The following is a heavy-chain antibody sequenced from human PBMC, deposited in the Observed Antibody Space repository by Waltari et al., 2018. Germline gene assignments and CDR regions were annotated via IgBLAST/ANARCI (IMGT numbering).Heavy chain of an antibody. J-gene: IGHJ3*02. Sequence: QVQLMQSEAEVKKPGASVKVSCKASGFTFTNYPVHWVRQAPGQRLEWMGWINADNVKPKYSQRFQGRVTITRDTSASTAYMELSSLRSEDTAVYYCACNVYYYDSSGYYPLDTFAIWGQGTMVTVSS. CDR3: ACNVYYYDSSGYYPLDTFAI. V-gene: IGHV1-3*01. CDR1: GFTFTNYP. CDR2: INADNVKP. D-gene: IGHD3-22*01.